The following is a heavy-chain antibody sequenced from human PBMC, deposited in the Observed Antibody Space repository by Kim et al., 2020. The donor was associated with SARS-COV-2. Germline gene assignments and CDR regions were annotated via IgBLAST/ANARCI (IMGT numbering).Heavy chain of an antibody. Sequence: SVKVSCKASGGTFSSYAISWVRQAPGQGLEWMGRIIPILGIANYAQKFQGRVTITADKSTSTAYMALSSLRSEDTAVYYCARDPPYDFWSGYYNYYYYMDVWGKGTTVTVSS. J-gene: IGHJ6*03. D-gene: IGHD3-3*01. CDR1: GGTFSSYA. CDR2: IIPILGIA. CDR3: ARDPPYDFWSGYYNYYYYMDV. V-gene: IGHV1-69*04.